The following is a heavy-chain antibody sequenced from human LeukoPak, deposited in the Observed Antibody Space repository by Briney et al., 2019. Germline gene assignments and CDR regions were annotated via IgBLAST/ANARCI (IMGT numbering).Heavy chain of an antibody. V-gene: IGHV1-18*01. CDR2: ITTYNGKT. Sequence: ASVKVSCKAFGYSFSRYGITWVRRAPGQGLEWMGWITTYNGKTNYAQNFLNRVTMTTDTSTNTVYMELRSLRSDDTAVYYCARGLNHDVLAGYSEGFDLWGQGTPVTVSS. J-gene: IGHJ4*02. CDR3: ARGLNHDVLAGYSEGFDL. CDR1: GYSFSRYG. D-gene: IGHD3-9*01.